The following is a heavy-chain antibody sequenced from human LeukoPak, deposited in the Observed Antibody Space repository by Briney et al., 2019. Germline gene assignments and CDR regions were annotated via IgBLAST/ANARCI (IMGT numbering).Heavy chain of an antibody. CDR3: AKGYYDSTGYPLRPSFDY. Sequence: GGSLRLSCAASGFTFSGYAVTWVRQAPVKGLEWVSTIGVSGGSTFYADSVKGRFTNSRDNSKNTLYLQMNSLRVEDTAVYYCAKGYYDSTGYPLRPSFDYWGQGTLVTVSS. CDR2: IGVSGGST. D-gene: IGHD3-22*01. CDR1: GFTFSGYA. V-gene: IGHV3-23*01. J-gene: IGHJ4*02.